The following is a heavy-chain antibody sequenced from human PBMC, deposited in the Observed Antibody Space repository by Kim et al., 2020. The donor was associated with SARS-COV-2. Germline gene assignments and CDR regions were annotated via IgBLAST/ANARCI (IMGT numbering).Heavy chain of an antibody. Sequence: NSEQKFQGKVTMTRETSISTAYMELSRLRSDDTAVYYCARDPTRDLGFDYWGQGTLVTVSS. V-gene: IGHV1-2*02. J-gene: IGHJ4*02. D-gene: IGHD1-26*01. CDR3: ARDPTRDLGFDY.